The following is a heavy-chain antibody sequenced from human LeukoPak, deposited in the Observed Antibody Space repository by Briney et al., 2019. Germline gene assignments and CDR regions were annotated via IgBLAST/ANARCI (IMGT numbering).Heavy chain of an antibody. CDR2: INTNTGNP. CDR1: GYTFTSYA. Sequence: GASVKVSCKASGYTFTSYAMNWVRQAPGQGLEWMGWINTNTGNPTYAQGFTGRFVFSLDTSVSTAYLQISSLKAEDTAVYYCARLGRDGYIYAFDIWGQGTMVTVSS. D-gene: IGHD5-24*01. V-gene: IGHV7-4-1*02. CDR3: ARLGRDGYIYAFDI. J-gene: IGHJ3*02.